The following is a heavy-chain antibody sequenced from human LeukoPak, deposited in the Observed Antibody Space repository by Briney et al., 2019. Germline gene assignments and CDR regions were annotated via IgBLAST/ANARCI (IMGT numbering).Heavy chain of an antibody. CDR2: IRMDGGEQ. CDR3: ARDKGYNSAY. Sequence: GGSLRLSCAASGFTFSSYWMTWVRQTPGKGLEWVANIRMDGGEQYYMDSVEGRFTISRDDAKNSLYLQMYSLRPEDTAVYYCARDKGYNSAYWGRGTLITVSS. V-gene: IGHV3-7*01. D-gene: IGHD5-24*01. J-gene: IGHJ4*02. CDR1: GFTFSSYW.